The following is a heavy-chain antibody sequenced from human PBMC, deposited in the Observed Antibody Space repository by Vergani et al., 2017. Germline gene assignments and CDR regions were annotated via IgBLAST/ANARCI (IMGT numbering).Heavy chain of an antibody. J-gene: IGHJ5*01. CDR3: ARRRGIETCYMTNWLDS. V-gene: IGHV3-74*03. CDR1: GFSFNSYW. D-gene: IGHD3-9*01. CDR2: IKSDGSIT. Sequence: DVHLAESGGGFFQPGGSLRLSCSASGFSFNSYWMHWVRQVPGKGLLWVSRIKSDGSITAYADSVKGLVTISRDNAQNTLYLQMNSLRVEDTGVYYCARRRGIETCYMTNWLDSWGQGTRVSVSS.